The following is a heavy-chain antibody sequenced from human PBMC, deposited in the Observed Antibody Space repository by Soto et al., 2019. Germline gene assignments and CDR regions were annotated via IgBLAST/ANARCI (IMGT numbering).Heavy chain of an antibody. J-gene: IGHJ3*02. CDR1: GYPVTAYY. CDR2: INPATGAA. D-gene: IGHD3-3*01. CDR3: ARGGGVGVAGSAAFDM. V-gene: IGHV1-2*02. Sequence: QLHLVQSGAVVKKPGASVTVSCSASGYPVTAYYMHWVRQAPGRGLEWMGGINPATGAAKYTQTFPGRVTKTRGTSTRKGFQELRRPTTEATAVFYFARGGGVGVAGSAAFDMWGQGTLVTVSS.